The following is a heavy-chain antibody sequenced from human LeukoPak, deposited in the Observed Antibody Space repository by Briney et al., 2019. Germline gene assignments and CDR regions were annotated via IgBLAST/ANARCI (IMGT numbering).Heavy chain of an antibody. D-gene: IGHD2-2*01. CDR2: ISNSGRVT. Sequence: GGSLRLSCEASGFSLSDYYMSWIRQAPGKGLEWVSYISNSGRVTYYADSVKGRFTISRDNAKNLLFLQMNRLRAEDTAVYYCARETEYSSSWYDSWGQGTLVTVSS. CDR1: GFSLSDYY. J-gene: IGHJ5*01. CDR3: ARETEYSSSWYDS. V-gene: IGHV3-11*01.